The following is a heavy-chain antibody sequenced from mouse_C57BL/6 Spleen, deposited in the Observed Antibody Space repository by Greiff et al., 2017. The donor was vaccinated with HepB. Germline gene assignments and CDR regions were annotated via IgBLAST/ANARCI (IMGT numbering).Heavy chain of an antibody. CDR3: ARDYSNYLAWFAY. V-gene: IGHV1-52*01. D-gene: IGHD2-5*01. Sequence: QVHVKQPGAELVRPGSSVKLSCKASGYTFTSYWMHWVKQRPIQGLEWIGNIDPSDSETHYNQKFKDKATLAVDKSSSTAYMQLSSLTSEDSAVYYCARDYSNYLAWFAYWGQGTLVTVSA. J-gene: IGHJ3*01. CDR2: IDPSDSET. CDR1: GYTFTSYW.